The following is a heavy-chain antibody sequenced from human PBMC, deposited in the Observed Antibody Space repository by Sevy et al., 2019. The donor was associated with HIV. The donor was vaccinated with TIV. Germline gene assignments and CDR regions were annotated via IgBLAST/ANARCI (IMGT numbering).Heavy chain of an antibody. V-gene: IGHV3-30*04. J-gene: IGHJ6*01. D-gene: IGHD2-2*01. CDR1: GFTFSSYA. CDR3: ARDRGIVVVPAATHYYYYGMDI. CDR2: ISYDGSNK. Sequence: GGSLRLSCVASGFTFSSYAMHWVRQAPGKGLEWVAVISYDGSNKYYADSVKGRFTISRDNSKNTLYLQMNSLRAEDTAVYYCARDRGIVVVPAATHYYYYGMDIWGQGTTVTVSS.